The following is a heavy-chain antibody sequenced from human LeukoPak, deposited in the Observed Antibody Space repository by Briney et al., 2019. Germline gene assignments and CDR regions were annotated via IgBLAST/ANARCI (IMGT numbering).Heavy chain of an antibody. J-gene: IGHJ5*02. V-gene: IGHV4-34*01. CDR1: GGSFSGYY. D-gene: IGHD6-13*01. CDR2: INHSGST. Sequence: SETLSLTCAVYGGSFSGYYWSWLRQPPGKGLEWIGEINHSGSTNYNPSLKSRVTISVDTSKNQFSLKLSSVIAADTAVYYCGIAAAGKGTYWFDPWGQGTLVTVSS. CDR3: GIAAAGKGTYWFDP.